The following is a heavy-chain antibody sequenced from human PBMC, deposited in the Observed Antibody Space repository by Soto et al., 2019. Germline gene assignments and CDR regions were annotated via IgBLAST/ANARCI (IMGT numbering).Heavy chain of an antibody. D-gene: IGHD1-20*01. CDR2: IKPDGSEQ. CDR1: EFTFDKYY. V-gene: IGHV3-7*01. CDR3: ARGNWNYYSGVDG. Sequence: EVQLVESGGGLVQPGGSLRLSCAASEFTFDKYYMTWVRQAPGKGPEWVANIKPDGSEQYYVDSVKGRFTISRDNANNSLYLQMNSLRAEDTAVYFCARGNWNYYSGVDGWGQGTTVTVSS. J-gene: IGHJ6*02.